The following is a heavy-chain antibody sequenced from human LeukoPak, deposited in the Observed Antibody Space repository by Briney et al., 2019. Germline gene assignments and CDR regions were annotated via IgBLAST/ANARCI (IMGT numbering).Heavy chain of an antibody. D-gene: IGHD1-26*01. J-gene: IGHJ4*02. CDR3: AKVASGSYYNWPFDY. Sequence: PGGSLRLSCAASGFTFSSCGMSWVRQAPGKGLEWVSGISSIDGSTYYADSVKGRFTVSRDNSKNTLYLQMNSLRAEDTAVYYCAKVASGSYYNWPFDYWGQGTLVTVSS. V-gene: IGHV3-23*01. CDR2: ISSIDGST. CDR1: GFTFSSCG.